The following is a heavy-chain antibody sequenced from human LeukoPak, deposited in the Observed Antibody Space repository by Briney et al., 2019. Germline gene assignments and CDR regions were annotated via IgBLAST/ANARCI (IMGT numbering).Heavy chain of an antibody. CDR3: AGSPDDYFDY. V-gene: IGHV4-4*07. CDR2: IYTSGST. Sequence: SETLSLTCTVSGVSISSYYWSWIRQPAGKGLEWIGRIYTSGSTNYNPSLKSRVTVSVDTSKNQFSLKLSSVTAADTAVYYCAGSPDDYFDYWGQGTLVTVSS. CDR1: GVSISSYY. J-gene: IGHJ4*02.